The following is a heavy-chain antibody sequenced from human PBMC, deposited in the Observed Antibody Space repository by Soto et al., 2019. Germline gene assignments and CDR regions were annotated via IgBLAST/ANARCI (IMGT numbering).Heavy chain of an antibody. CDR2: IIPSFGTG. V-gene: IGHV1-69*01. CDR1: GGTFSSYA. Sequence: QVQLVQSGAEAKRPGSSVKVSCKASGGTFSSYAISWVRQAPGQGLGWLGGIIPSFGTGNYQQNFQGRLTITADESTSTVYMELSGLTSGDTAVYYCARERGGYNRGDFEFWGQGTLVTVSS. D-gene: IGHD5-12*01. CDR3: ARERGGYNRGDFEF. J-gene: IGHJ4*02.